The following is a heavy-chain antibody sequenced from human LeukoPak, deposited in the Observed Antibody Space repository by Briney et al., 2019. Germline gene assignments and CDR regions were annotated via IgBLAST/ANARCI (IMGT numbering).Heavy chain of an antibody. Sequence: SETLSLTCTVSGGSISGYYWSWIRQPPGKGLEWIGYIYSSGSPNYTPSLKSRVTISVDTSKNQFSLMLKSVTAADTAVYYCARRVAVVGSNWFDPWGREPWSPSPQ. V-gene: IGHV4-59*01. CDR3: ARRVAVVGSNWFDP. D-gene: IGHD6-13*01. CDR1: GGSISGYY. CDR2: IYSSGSP. J-gene: IGHJ5*02.